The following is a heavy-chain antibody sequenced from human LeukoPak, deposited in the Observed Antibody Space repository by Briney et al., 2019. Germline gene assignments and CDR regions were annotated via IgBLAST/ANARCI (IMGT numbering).Heavy chain of an antibody. CDR1: GFTFDDYG. J-gene: IGHJ4*02. CDR2: ISRSAENT. V-gene: IGHV3-23*01. Sequence: GGSLRLSCAASGFTFDDYGMSWVRQAPGKGLEWVSLISRSAENTYYADSVKGRFTISRDDFENTLYLQMSSLRAEDTAVYYCAKDRGDSGGYPLFDHWGQGTVVTVSS. D-gene: IGHD3-22*01. CDR3: AKDRGDSGGYPLFDH.